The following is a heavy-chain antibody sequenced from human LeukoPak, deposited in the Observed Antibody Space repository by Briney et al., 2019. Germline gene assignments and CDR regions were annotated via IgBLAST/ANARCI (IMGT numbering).Heavy chain of an antibody. CDR2: INHSGST. CDR1: GGSFSGYY. D-gene: IGHD4-23*01. V-gene: IGHV4-34*01. J-gene: IGHJ4*02. Sequence: SETLSLTCAVHGGSFSGYYWSWIRQPPGKGLEWIGEINHSGSTNYNPSLKSRVTISVDTSKNQFSLKLGSVTAADTAVYYCASSDYGGNSGADYWGQGTLVTVSS. CDR3: ASSDYGGNSGADY.